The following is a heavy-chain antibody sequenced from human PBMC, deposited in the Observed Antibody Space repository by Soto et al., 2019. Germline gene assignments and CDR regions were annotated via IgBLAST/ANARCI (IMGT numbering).Heavy chain of an antibody. CDR3: ARDGLDGSGSYYFSPFNY. CDR2: IWYDGSNK. CDR1: GFTFISYG. D-gene: IGHD3-10*01. Sequence: QVQLVESGGGVVQPGRSLRLSCAASGFTFISYGMHWVRQAPGKGLEWVAVIWYDGSNKYYADSVKGRFTISRDNSKNTLYLQMNSLRAEDTAVYYCARDGLDGSGSYYFSPFNYWGQGTLVTVSS. J-gene: IGHJ4*02. V-gene: IGHV3-33*01.